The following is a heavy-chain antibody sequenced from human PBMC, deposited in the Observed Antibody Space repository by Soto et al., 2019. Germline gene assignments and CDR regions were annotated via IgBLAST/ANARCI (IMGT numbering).Heavy chain of an antibody. V-gene: IGHV1-69*13. CDR1: GGTFSSYA. CDR3: ARGSYSSSSAHSHWEP. CDR2: IIPIFGTA. J-gene: IGHJ5*02. Sequence: ASVKVSCKASGGTFSSYAISWVRQAPGQGLEWMGGIIPIFGTANYAQKFQGRVTITADESTSTAYMELSSLRSEDTAVYYCARGSYSSSSAHSHWEPWGQGPLVTVSS. D-gene: IGHD6-6*01.